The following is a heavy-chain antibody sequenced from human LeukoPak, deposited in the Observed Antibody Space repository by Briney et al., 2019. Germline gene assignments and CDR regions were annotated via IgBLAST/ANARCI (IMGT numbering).Heavy chain of an antibody. CDR3: AKKNAPVYVFGAVLGYFDY. J-gene: IGHJ4*02. Sequence: GGSLRLSCAASGFTFSDYYMSWVRQAPGKGLEWVSAISGSGGSTYYADSVKGRFTISRDNSKNTLYLQMNSLRAEDTAVYYCAKKNAPVYVFGAVLGYFDYGGQGTLVTVSS. V-gene: IGHV3-23*01. CDR2: ISGSGGST. D-gene: IGHD3-16*01. CDR1: GFTFSDYY.